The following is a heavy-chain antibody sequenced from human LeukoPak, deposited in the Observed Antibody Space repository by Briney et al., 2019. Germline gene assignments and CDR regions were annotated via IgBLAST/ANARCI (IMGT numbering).Heavy chain of an antibody. CDR1: GGSISSGSYY. V-gene: IGHV4-61*02. Sequence: PSQTLSLTCTVSGGSISSGSYYWSWIRQPAGKGLEWIGRIYTSGSTNYNPSLKSRVTISVDTSKNQFSLKLSSVTAADTAVYYCARSNYDILTGYYGANDYWGQGTLVTVSS. CDR2: IYTSGST. D-gene: IGHD3-9*01. CDR3: ARSNYDILTGYYGANDY. J-gene: IGHJ4*02.